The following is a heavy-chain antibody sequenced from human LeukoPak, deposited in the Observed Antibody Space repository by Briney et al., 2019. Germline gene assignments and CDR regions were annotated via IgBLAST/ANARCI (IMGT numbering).Heavy chain of an antibody. Sequence: SETLSLTCAVYGGSFSGYYGGWIRQTPGKGLEWIGEIQPSGISYKNPSLESRVTISLATFKNQLSLKLSSVTAADTAVYYCRSGEDSAKTHYWGQGTLVTVSS. J-gene: IGHJ1*01. CDR2: IQPSGIS. CDR1: GGSFSGYY. V-gene: IGHV4-34*01. D-gene: IGHD5-18*01. CDR3: RSGEDSAKTHY.